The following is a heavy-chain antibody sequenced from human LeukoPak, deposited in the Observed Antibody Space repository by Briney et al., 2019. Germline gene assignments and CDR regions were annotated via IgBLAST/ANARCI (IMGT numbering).Heavy chain of an antibody. CDR2: IYSGGST. J-gene: IGHJ4*02. V-gene: IGHV3-66*01. CDR3: AREGMYSSGFDY. D-gene: IGHD6-19*01. CDR1: GFTVSSNY. Sequence: PGGSLRLSCAASGFTVSSNYMSWVRQAPGEGLEWVSVIYSGGSTYYADSVKGRFTISRDNSKNTLYLQMNSLRAEDTAVYYCAREGMYSSGFDYWGQGTLVTVSS.